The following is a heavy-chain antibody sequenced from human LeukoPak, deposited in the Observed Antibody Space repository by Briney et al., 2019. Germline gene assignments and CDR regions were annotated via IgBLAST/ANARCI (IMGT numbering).Heavy chain of an antibody. J-gene: IGHJ4*02. V-gene: IGHV3-53*01. D-gene: IGHD5-24*01. CDR3: ARGAEEMATISHYFDY. CDR2: IYSGGST. Sequence: GGSLRLSCAASGFTFSSYAMSWVRQAPGRGLEGGSVIYSGGSTYYSDSVKGRFTISRDNSKNTLYLQMNSLRAEDTAVYYCARGAEEMATISHYFDYWGQGTLVTVSS. CDR1: GFTFSSYA.